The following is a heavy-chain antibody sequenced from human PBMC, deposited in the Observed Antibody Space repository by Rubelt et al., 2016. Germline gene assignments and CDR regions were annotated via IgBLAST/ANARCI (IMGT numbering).Heavy chain of an antibody. Sequence: QVQLQQWGAGLLKPSETLSLTCAVYGGSFSGYYWSWIRQPPGKGLEWIGEINHSGSTNYNPSLKSRVTIAVDTSKNQFSPKLSSVTAADTAVYYCACRIGYYGVDVWGQGTTVTVSS. CDR1: GGSFSGYY. J-gene: IGHJ6*02. CDR3: ACRIGYYGVDV. D-gene: IGHD2-15*01. CDR2: INHSGST. V-gene: IGHV4-34*01.